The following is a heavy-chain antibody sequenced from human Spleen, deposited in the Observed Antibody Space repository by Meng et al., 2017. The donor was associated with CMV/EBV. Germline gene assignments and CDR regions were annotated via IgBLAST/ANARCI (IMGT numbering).Heavy chain of an antibody. CDR1: GASLSSGAHH. J-gene: IGHJ4*02. V-gene: IGHV4-31*03. D-gene: IGHD6-13*01. CDR2: LSNSVSN. Sequence: CTGSGASLSSGAHHWTWIRQHSEKSTEWIGNLSNSVSNYNDPSLRTRVTISLDTSKNQFSLKLSSVPAAATAVYYCAREAAIAGTSDWGQGTLVTVSS. CDR3: AREAAIAGTSD.